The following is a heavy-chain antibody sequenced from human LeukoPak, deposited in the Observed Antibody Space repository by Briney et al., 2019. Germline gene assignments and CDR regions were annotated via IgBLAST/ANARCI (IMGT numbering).Heavy chain of an antibody. CDR3: ARADWNDVRGD. D-gene: IGHD1-1*01. CDR1: GSTFSSYS. CDR2: ISSSSSYI. Sequence: GESLKISCAASGSTFSSYSMNWVRQAPGKGLEWVSSISSSSSYIYYADSVKGRFTISRDNAKNSLYLQMNSLRAEGTAVYYCARADWNDVRGDWGQGTLVTVSS. J-gene: IGHJ4*02. V-gene: IGHV3-21*01.